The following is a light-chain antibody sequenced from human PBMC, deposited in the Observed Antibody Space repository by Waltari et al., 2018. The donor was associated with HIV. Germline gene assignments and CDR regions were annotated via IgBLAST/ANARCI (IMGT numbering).Light chain of an antibody. V-gene: IGLV1-44*01. CDR3: AAWDDSLKGL. Sequence: QSVLTQPPSASGTPGQRVTIYCSGSSSNIGSNTVNWYQQLPGTAPKLLIYSNNQRPSGVPDRFSGSKSGTSASLAISGLQSEDEADYYCAAWDDSLKGLFGGGTKLTVL. J-gene: IGLJ3*02. CDR2: SNN. CDR1: SSNIGSNT.